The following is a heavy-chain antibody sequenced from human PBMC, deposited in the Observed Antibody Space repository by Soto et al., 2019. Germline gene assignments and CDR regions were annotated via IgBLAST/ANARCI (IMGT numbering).Heavy chain of an antibody. D-gene: IGHD2-15*01. Sequence: QITLKESGPTLVKPTQTLTLTCTFSGFSLSTSGVGVASIRQPPGKALEWLALIYWDDDKRYTPSLESRLTITKDTSKHQVVLTMTNIDSVDTATYYCAYLPCSGGSCYWFSFSGMDVWGQGTTVTVSS. CDR1: GFSLSTSGVG. CDR3: AYLPCSGGSCYWFSFSGMDV. CDR2: IYWDDDK. J-gene: IGHJ6*02. V-gene: IGHV2-5*02.